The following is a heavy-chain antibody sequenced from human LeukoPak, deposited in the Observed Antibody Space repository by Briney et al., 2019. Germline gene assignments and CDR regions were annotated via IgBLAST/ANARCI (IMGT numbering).Heavy chain of an antibody. V-gene: IGHV3-9*01. Sequence: GGSLRLSCAASGFTFDDYAMHWVRQAPGKGLEWVSGITWNSDSIDYADSVKGRFTISRDNAKNSLYLQMNSLRAEDTAVYYCARDQSGSYLAFALWGQGTLVTVSS. CDR1: GFTFDDYA. D-gene: IGHD1-26*01. J-gene: IGHJ4*02. CDR2: ITWNSDSI. CDR3: ARDQSGSYLAFAL.